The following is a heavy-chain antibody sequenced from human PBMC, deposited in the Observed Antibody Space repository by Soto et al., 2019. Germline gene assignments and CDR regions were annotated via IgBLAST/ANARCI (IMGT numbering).Heavy chain of an antibody. J-gene: IGHJ4*02. D-gene: IGHD4-17*01. CDR1: GFTFSNAW. Sequence: GGSLRLSCAASGFTFSNAWMNWVRQAPGKGLEWVGRIKSKTDGGTTDYAAPVKGRFTISRDDSKNTLYLQMNSLKTEDTAVYYCTTLINAHDYGDKWGYWGQGTLVTVSS. V-gene: IGHV3-15*07. CDR3: TTLINAHDYGDKWGY. CDR2: IKSKTDGGTT.